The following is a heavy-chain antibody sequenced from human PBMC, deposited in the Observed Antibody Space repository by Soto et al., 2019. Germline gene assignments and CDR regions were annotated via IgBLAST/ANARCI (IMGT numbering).Heavy chain of an antibody. CDR3: AEGLYDILPRS. Sequence: HVQLVQSGAEVKKPGSSVKVSCKASGGTFSRYTISWVRQAPGQGLEWMGRIIHILGIANYAQKFQGRVTITADKSTSTAYMELSSLRYDDTAVYYCAEGLYDILPRSCGQGTLVTVSS. CDR1: GGTFSRYT. J-gene: IGHJ5*02. CDR2: IIHILGIA. D-gene: IGHD3-9*01. V-gene: IGHV1-69*02.